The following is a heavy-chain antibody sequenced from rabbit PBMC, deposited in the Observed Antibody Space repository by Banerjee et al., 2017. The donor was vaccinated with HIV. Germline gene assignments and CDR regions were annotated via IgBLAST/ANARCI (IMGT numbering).Heavy chain of an antibody. Sequence: QEQLVESGGGLVTLGGSLKLSCKASGIDFSSYGISWVRQAPGKGLEWIAYIYPDYGSTDYASWVNGRFTISLDNAQNTVFLQMTSLTAADTATYFCARLSYDDYGDYGKLDLWGQGTLVTVS. CDR2: IYPDYGST. V-gene: IGHV1S47*01. J-gene: IGHJ3*01. CDR1: GIDFSSYG. D-gene: IGHD2-1*01. CDR3: ARLSYDDYGDYGKLDL.